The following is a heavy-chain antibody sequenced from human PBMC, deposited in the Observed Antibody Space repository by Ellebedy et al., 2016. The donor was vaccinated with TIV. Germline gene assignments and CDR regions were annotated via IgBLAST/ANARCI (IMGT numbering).Heavy chain of an antibody. CDR2: INPSGGVT. D-gene: IGHD1-26*01. CDR3: ASGANSLAGMDV. Sequence: ASVKVSCKASGYTLTSYHVHWVRQAPGQGLEWMGIINPSGGVTKYAQMFQGRVTMIRDTSTSTVYMDLSRLRSEDTAVYYCASGANSLAGMDVWGQGTPVTVSS. J-gene: IGHJ6*02. CDR1: GYTLTSYH. V-gene: IGHV1-46*01.